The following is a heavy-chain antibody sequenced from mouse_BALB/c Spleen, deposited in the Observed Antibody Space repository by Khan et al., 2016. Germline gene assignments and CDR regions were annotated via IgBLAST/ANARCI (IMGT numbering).Heavy chain of an antibody. J-gene: IGHJ2*01. CDR1: GFSITSGYC. Sequence: VQLKESGPGLVKPSQSLSLTCTVTGFSITSGYCWNWIRQFPGNQLEWMGYIRYSGSTNYNPSLQSRITITRDTSKNQVYLQLNSVTTEDTATYYCNETASINYWGQGTTLTVSS. CDR2: IRYSGST. CDR3: NETASINY. D-gene: IGHD1-2*01. V-gene: IGHV3-1*02.